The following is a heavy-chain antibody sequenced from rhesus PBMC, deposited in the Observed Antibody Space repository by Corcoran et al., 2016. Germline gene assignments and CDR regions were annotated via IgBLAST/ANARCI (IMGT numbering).Heavy chain of an antibody. V-gene: IGHV4-106*01. CDR1: GGSISDDYY. CDR2: IYGSGGGP. J-gene: IGHJ4*01. Sequence: QVQLQESGPGLVKPSETLSLTCAVSGGSISDDYYWSWIRQPPGKGLEWIGYIYGSGGGPNDNPSLKSRVTISIDTSKSQFSLKLSSVTAADTAVYYCARYSSGWDFDYWGQGVLVTVSS. D-gene: IGHD6-31*01. CDR3: ARYSSGWDFDY.